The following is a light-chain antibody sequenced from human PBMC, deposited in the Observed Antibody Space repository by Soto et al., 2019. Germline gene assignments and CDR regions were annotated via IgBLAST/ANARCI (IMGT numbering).Light chain of an antibody. CDR1: QRIVRW. CDR3: QQYNSYST. CDR2: DAS. J-gene: IGKJ1*01. V-gene: IGKV1-5*01. Sequence: DIQVTQSPSTLSASVGDRVTITCRASQRIVRWLAWYQQKPGKAPNLLIYDASTLQSGVPSRFSGSASGTEFNLTIGSLQSDDSATYYCQQYNSYSTFGQGTKVDIK.